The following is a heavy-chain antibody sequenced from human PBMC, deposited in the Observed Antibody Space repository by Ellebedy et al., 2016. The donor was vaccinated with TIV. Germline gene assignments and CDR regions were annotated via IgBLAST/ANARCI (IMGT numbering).Heavy chain of an antibody. V-gene: IGHV3-23*01. CDR1: GFTFSSYA. D-gene: IGHD5-12*01. CDR3: ARDMVATILDY. J-gene: IGHJ4*02. CDR2: ISGSGGST. Sequence: GESLKISXAASGFTFSSYAMSWVRQAPGKGLEWVSAISGSGGSTYYADSVKGRFTISRDNSKNTLYLQMNSLRAEDTAVYYCARDMVATILDYWGQGTLVTVSS.